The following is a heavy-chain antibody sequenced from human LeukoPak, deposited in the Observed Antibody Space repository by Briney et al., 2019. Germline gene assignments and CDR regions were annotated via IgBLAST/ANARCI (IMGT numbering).Heavy chain of an antibody. CDR2: IIPIFGTA. V-gene: IGHV1-69*05. J-gene: IGHJ4*02. CDR1: GGTFSSYA. Sequence: SVKVSCKASGGTFSSYAISWVRQAPGQGLEWMGRIIPIFGTANYAQKFQGRVTITTDESTSTAYMELSSLRSEDTAVYYCARDAFWSDYGYYFDYWGRGTLVTVSS. CDR3: ARDAFWSDYGYYFDY. D-gene: IGHD3-3*01.